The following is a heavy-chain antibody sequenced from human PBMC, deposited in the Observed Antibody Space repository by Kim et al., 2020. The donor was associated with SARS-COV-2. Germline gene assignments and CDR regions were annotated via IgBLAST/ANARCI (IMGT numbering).Heavy chain of an antibody. CDR2: IYSSGST. V-gene: IGHV4-39*01. CDR1: GGSLSRSGDH. CDR3: ARIYSSYFYLDV. D-gene: IGHD2-15*01. J-gene: IGHJ6*03. Sequence: SETLSLTCTVSGGSLSRSGDHWGLGWIRQPPEKGLEWIGNIYSSGSTFYNPSLKSRVTMSADTPKNEVSLRLSSVTAADTAVYHCARIYSSYFYLDVWG.